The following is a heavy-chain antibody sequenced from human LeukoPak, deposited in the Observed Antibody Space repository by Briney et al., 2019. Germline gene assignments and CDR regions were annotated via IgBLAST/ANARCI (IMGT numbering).Heavy chain of an antibody. V-gene: IGHV4-31*03. CDR2: IYYSGST. CDR3: ARGTPGAFDI. Sequence: SETLSLTCTFSGGSISSGAYYWSWIRQHPGKGLEWTGYIYYSGSTYYNPSLKSRVTISVDTSKSQFSLKLSSVTAADTAVYYCARGTPGAFDIWGQGTMVTVSS. CDR1: GGSISSGAYY. J-gene: IGHJ3*02.